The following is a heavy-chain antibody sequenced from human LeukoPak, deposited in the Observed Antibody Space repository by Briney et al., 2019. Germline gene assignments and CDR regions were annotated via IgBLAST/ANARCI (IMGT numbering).Heavy chain of an antibody. V-gene: IGHV3-21*01. Sequence: GGSLRLSCAASGFTFSNCEMNWVRQAPGKGLEWVSSISSSSSYIYYADSVKGRFTISRDNAKNSLYLQMNSLRAEDTAVYYCARDKSNYVGMDVWGQGTTVTVSS. CDR2: ISSSSSYI. J-gene: IGHJ6*02. CDR1: GFTFSNCE. D-gene: IGHD1-26*01. CDR3: ARDKSNYVGMDV.